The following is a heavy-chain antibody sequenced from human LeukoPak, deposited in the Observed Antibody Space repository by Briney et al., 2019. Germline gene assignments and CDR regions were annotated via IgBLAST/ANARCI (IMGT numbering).Heavy chain of an antibody. D-gene: IGHD5-24*01. CDR2: FSCSGST. J-gene: IGHJ4*02. CDR1: GGSISSCTYS. CDR3: ARGNGYNYDLDY. Sequence: PSETLSLTCSVSGGSISSCTYSWGWIRQPPGKGLEWIGSFSCSGSTYYNPSLKSRVTISVDTSKNQFSLKLSSVTAADTAVYYCARGNGYNYDLDYWGQGTLVTVSS. V-gene: IGHV4-39*07.